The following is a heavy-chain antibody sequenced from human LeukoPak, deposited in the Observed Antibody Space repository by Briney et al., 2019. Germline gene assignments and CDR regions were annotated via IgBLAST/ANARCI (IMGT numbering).Heavy chain of an antibody. CDR3: AREYYDYVWGSYRRFDY. CDR1: GYSISSGYY. V-gene: IGHV4-38-2*02. Sequence: PSETLSLTCAVSGYSISSGYYWGWIRQPPGKGLEWIGSIYHSGSTYYNPSLKSRVTILVDTSKNQFSLKLSSVTAADTAVYYCAREYYDYVWGSYRRFDYWGQGTLVTVSS. D-gene: IGHD3-16*02. J-gene: IGHJ4*02. CDR2: IYHSGST.